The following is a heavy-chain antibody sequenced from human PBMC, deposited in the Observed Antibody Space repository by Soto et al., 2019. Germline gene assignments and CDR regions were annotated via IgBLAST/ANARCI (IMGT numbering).Heavy chain of an antibody. Sequence: QVQLVESGGGVVQPGRSLRLSCAASGFTFSSYGMHWVRQAPGKGLEWVAVISYDGSNKYYADSVKGRFTISRDNSKNTLYLHMNSLRAEDTAVYYCAKIEQWLVDNYYYYGMDVWGQGTTVTVSS. J-gene: IGHJ6*02. CDR2: ISYDGSNK. V-gene: IGHV3-30*18. D-gene: IGHD6-19*01. CDR3: AKIEQWLVDNYYYYGMDV. CDR1: GFTFSSYG.